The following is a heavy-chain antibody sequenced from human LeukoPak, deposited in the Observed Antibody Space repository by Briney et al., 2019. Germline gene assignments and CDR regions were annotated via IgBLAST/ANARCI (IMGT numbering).Heavy chain of an antibody. CDR2: ISYDGSNA. D-gene: IGHD1/OR15-1a*01. CDR1: GFMFSTYG. V-gene: IGHV3-30*18. Sequence: GRSLRLSCAASGFMFSTYGMHWVRQAPGKGLEWVAVISYDGSNAYYADSVKGRFTISRDNSKNTLYLQMNSLSADDTAVYYCAKNTPGTEAELPDDWGQGTTVTVSS. CDR3: AKNTPGTEAELPDD. J-gene: IGHJ6*02.